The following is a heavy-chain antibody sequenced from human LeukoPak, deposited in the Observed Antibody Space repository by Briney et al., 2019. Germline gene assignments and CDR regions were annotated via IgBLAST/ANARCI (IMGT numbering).Heavy chain of an antibody. CDR2: IYHSGST. D-gene: IGHD3-10*01. CDR1: GGSISSSSYY. CDR3: ARDHYGLVDY. V-gene: IGHV4-39*07. J-gene: IGHJ4*02. Sequence: SETLSLTCTVSGGSISSSSYYWGWIRQPPGKGLEWIGYIYHSGSTYYNPSLKSRVTISVDRSKNQFSLKLSSVTAADSAVYYCARDHYGLVDYWGQGTLVTVSS.